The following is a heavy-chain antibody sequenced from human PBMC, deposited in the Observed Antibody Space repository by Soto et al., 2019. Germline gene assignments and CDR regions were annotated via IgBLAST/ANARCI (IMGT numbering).Heavy chain of an antibody. CDR2: ISSSSSTI. D-gene: IGHD6-19*01. Sequence: GESLRLSCAASGSTFSSYSMNWVRQAPGKGLEWVSHISSSSSTIYYADSVKGRFTISRDNAKNSLYLQMNSLTAEDTAVYYCARVNQWLDAFDIWGQGTMVTVS. V-gene: IGHV3-48*01. CDR1: GSTFSSYS. CDR3: ARVNQWLDAFDI. J-gene: IGHJ3*02.